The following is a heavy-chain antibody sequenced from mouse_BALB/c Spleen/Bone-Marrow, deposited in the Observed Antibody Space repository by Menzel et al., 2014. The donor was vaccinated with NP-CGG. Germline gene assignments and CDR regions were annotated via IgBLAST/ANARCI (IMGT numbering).Heavy chain of an antibody. CDR3: ARNYGSSYWYLDV. CDR1: GYTFTSYV. Sequence: SGPELVKPGASVKMSCKASGYTFTSYVMHWVKQKPGQGLEWIGYFNPYNDGTKYNEKFKGKATLTSDKSSSTAYMELSSLTSEDSAVYYCARNYGSSYWYLDVWGAGTTVTVSS. J-gene: IGHJ1*01. V-gene: IGHV1-14*01. D-gene: IGHD1-1*01. CDR2: FNPYNDGT.